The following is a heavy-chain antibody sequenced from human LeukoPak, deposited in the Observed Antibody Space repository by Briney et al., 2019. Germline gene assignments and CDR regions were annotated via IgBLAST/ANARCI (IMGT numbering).Heavy chain of an antibody. D-gene: IGHD3-22*01. Sequence: SETLSLTCTVSGGSISSYYWSWIRQPPGKGLEWIGYIYYSGSTNYNPSLKSRVTISVDTSKNQFSLKLSSVTAADTAAYYCARAMTKAYYYGMDVWGQGTTVTVSS. V-gene: IGHV4-59*01. CDR2: IYYSGST. CDR1: GGSISSYY. J-gene: IGHJ6*02. CDR3: ARAMTKAYYYGMDV.